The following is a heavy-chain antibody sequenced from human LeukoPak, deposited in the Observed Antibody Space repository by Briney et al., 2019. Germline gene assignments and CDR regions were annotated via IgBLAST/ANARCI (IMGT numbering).Heavy chain of an antibody. J-gene: IGHJ4*02. D-gene: IGHD1-26*01. CDR3: ARHGSGSYSDY. Sequence: PSETLSLTCAVSGYSISSGYYWGWIRPPPGEGLEWIGTIYHSGSTYYKPSLKSRVTISVDTSKNQFSLKLSSVTAADTAVYYCARHGSGSYSDYWGQGTLVTVSS. CDR2: IYHSGST. CDR1: GYSISSGYY. V-gene: IGHV4-38-2*01.